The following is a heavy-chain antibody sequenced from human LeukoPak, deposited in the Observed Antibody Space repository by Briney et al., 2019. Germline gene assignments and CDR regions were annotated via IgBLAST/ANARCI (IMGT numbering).Heavy chain of an antibody. Sequence: GGSLGLSCAASGFTLSSYVMHWVRQATGKGLEWVSGIDIPGNTYYPDSVKGRFTMSRESAKNSLYLQMNSLRVGDTAVYYCARAVAGTHWFDPWGQGTLVTVSS. V-gene: IGHV3-13*01. D-gene: IGHD6-19*01. J-gene: IGHJ5*02. CDR1: GFTLSSYV. CDR3: ARAVAGTHWFDP. CDR2: IDIPGNT.